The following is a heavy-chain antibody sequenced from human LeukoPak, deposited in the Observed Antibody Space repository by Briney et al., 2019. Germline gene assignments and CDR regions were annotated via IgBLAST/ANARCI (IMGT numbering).Heavy chain of an antibody. CDR2: IIPILGIA. CDR3: ARGVYSSCGSDDAFDI. Sequence: GASVKVSCKASGGTFSSYAISWVRQAPGQGLEWMGRIIPILGIANYAQKFQGRVTITADKSTSTAYMELSSLRSEDTAVYYCARGVYSSCGSDDAFDIWGQGTMVTVSS. CDR1: GGTFSSYA. D-gene: IGHD6-6*01. V-gene: IGHV1-69*04. J-gene: IGHJ3*02.